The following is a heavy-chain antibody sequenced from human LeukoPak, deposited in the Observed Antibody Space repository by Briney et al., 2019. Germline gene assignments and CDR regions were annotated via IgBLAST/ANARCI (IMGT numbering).Heavy chain of an antibody. J-gene: IGHJ5*02. D-gene: IGHD6-19*01. V-gene: IGHV1-8*01. CDR3: ARRPRIAGAGTWFDP. CDR2: MNPNSGNT. Sequence: ASVKVSCKASGYTFTSYDINWVRQATGQGLEWMGWMNPNSGNTGYAQKFQGRVTMTRNTSISTAYMELSSLRSEDTAVYYCARRPRIAGAGTWFDPWGQGTLVTVSS. CDR1: GYTFTSYD.